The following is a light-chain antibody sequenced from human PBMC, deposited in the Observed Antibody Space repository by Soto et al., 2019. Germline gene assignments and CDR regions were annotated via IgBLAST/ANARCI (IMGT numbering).Light chain of an antibody. CDR2: EVS. CDR1: ESLIHSDGSTY. CDR3: MQGTHWPWT. J-gene: IGKJ1*01. V-gene: IGKV2-30*02. Sequence: DVVMTQSPLSLPVTLGQPASISCRSSESLIHSDGSTYLSWFQQRPGQSPRRLIYEVSDRDSGVPARFSGSGSGTDFPLKISRVEAEDVGVYYCMQGTHWPWTFGQGTEVEIK.